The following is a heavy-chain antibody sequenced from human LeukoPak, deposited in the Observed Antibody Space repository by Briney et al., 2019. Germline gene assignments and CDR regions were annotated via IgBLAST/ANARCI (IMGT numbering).Heavy chain of an antibody. J-gene: IGHJ6*02. Sequence: WETLSLPCTVSGVSISSSRYYWGWLRQARGKGREWIGSIYYRGSTYDNPALRSRVSICVDSSKNQYSLQLSSGTAADTAVHYCARRYSYDSSGYYRPRTKYYYYGMDVWGQGTTVTVSS. CDR1: GVSISSSRYY. V-gene: IGHV4-39*01. CDR2: IYYRGST. D-gene: IGHD3-22*01. CDR3: ARRYSYDSSGYYRPRTKYYYYGMDV.